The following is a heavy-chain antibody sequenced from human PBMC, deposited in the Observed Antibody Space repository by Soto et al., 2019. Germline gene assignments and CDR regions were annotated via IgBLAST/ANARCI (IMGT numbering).Heavy chain of an antibody. CDR1: GGSFSGYY. CDR2: INHSGST. V-gene: IGHV4-34*01. D-gene: IGHD6-19*01. J-gene: IGHJ4*02. CDR3: AREVRKQWLTPGPYYFDY. Sequence: QVQLQQWGAGLLKPSETLSLTCAVYGGSFSGYYWSWIRQPPGKGLEWIGEINHSGSTNYNPSLKSRVTISVDTSKNQFSLKLSSVTAADTAVYYCAREVRKQWLTPGPYYFDYWGQGTLVTVSS.